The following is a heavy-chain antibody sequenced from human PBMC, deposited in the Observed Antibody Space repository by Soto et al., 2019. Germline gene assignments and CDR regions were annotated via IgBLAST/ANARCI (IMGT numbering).Heavy chain of an antibody. CDR3: HGYGY. V-gene: IGHV3-53*01. CDR1: GFTVTINY. CDR2: IYSGGTI. Sequence: EVQVVESGGGLIQPGGSLRLSCAVSGFTVTINYMSWVRQAPGKGLEWVSVIYSGGTIYYADSVKGRFTISGDTSKNTLYLQMNSLRGEDTAVYYCHGYGYWGQGTLVTVSS. D-gene: IGHD5-12*01. J-gene: IGHJ4*02.